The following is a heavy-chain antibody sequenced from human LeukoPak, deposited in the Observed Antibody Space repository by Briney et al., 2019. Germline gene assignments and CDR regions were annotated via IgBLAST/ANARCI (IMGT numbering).Heavy chain of an antibody. D-gene: IGHD6-6*01. V-gene: IGHV1-2*02. Sequence: GASVKVSCKASGYTFTGYYIHWVRQAPGQGLEWMGWINPNSGDTNYAQNFHGRVALTRDTSISTAYMELSSLISDDTAVYYCARYSSSLRPNAVLDYWGQGTLVTVSS. CDR1: GYTFTGYY. CDR3: ARYSSSLRPNAVLDY. CDR2: INPNSGDT. J-gene: IGHJ4*02.